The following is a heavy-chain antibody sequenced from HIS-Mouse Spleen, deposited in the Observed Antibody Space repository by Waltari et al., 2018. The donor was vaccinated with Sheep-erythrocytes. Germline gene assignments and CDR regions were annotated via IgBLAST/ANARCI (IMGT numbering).Heavy chain of an antibody. CDR2: IYSSGST. V-gene: IGHV4-30-4*01. Sequence: QVQLQESGPGLVKPSQTLSLTCTVSGGSISSGDYYWSWIRQPPGKGLEWIGYIYSSGSTYYNPSLKSRVTISVDTSKNQFSLKLSSVTAADTAVYYCARAPYYYDSSGYYYFDYWGQGTLVTVSS. CDR3: ARAPYYYDSSGYYYFDY. D-gene: IGHD3-22*01. J-gene: IGHJ4*02. CDR1: GGSISSGDYY.